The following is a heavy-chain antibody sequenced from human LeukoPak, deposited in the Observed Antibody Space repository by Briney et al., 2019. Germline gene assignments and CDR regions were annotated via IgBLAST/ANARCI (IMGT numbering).Heavy chain of an antibody. V-gene: IGHV3-48*01. Sequence: SGGSLRLSCAASGFTFSSYSMNWVRQAPGEGLEWVSYISSSSSTIYDADSVKGRFTISRDNAKNSLYLQMNSLRAEDTAVYYCAREPPTRYSRSYYFDYWGQGTLVTVSS. J-gene: IGHJ4*02. CDR2: ISSSSSTI. CDR1: GFTFSSYS. CDR3: AREPPTRYSRSYYFDY. D-gene: IGHD6-6*01.